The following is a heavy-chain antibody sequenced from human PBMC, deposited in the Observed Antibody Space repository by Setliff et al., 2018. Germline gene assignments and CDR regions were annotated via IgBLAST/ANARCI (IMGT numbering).Heavy chain of an antibody. Sequence: WASVKVSCKASGYTFTSYGISWVRQAPGQGLEWMGWISAYNGNTNYAQKLQGRVTMTTDTSTSTAYMELRSLRSDDTAVYYCARTYLYSSSWYYYYYGMDVWGQGTTVTVSS. D-gene: IGHD6-13*01. V-gene: IGHV1-18*01. CDR2: ISAYNGNT. J-gene: IGHJ6*02. CDR3: ARTYLYSSSWYYYYYGMDV. CDR1: GYTFTSYG.